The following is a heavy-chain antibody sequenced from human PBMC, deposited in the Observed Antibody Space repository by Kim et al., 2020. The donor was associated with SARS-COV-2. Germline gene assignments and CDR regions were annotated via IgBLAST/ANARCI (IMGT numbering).Heavy chain of an antibody. CDR3: ARLDYLSANYEYYFDY. D-gene: IGHD4-4*01. CDR2: IYSGGST. CDR1: GFTVSSNY. V-gene: IGHV3-66*04. J-gene: IGHJ4*02. Sequence: GGSLRLSCAASGFTVSSNYMSWVRQAPGKGLEWVSVIYSGGSTYYADSVKGRFTISRDNSKNTLYLQMNSLRAEDTAVYYCARLDYLSANYEYYFDYWGQGTLVTVSS.